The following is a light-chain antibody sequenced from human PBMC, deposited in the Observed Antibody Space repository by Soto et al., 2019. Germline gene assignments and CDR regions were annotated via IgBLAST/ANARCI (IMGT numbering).Light chain of an antibody. CDR3: SSNTTSNTRQIV. Sequence: QSVLTQPASVSGSPGQSITISCTGTGSDVGGYNYVSWYQQHPGKAPKFMIYDVSNRPSGVSNRFSGSKSGNTASLTISGLQAEDEADYYCSSNTTSNTRQIVFGTGTKVTVL. CDR1: GSDVGGYNY. CDR2: DVS. V-gene: IGLV2-14*01. J-gene: IGLJ1*01.